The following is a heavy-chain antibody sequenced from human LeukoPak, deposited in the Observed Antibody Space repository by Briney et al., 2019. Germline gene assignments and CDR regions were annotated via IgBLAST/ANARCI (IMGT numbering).Heavy chain of an antibody. V-gene: IGHV3-11*01. CDR1: GFTLRDYY. CDR2: ISRSGSTI. J-gene: IGHJ4*02. Sequence: GGALRLSCAASGFTLRDYYMSWIPQAPGKALEWVSYISRSGSTIYEADSVKGRFTISRDNAKNSLYLRMNSVRAADTAVYYCASKLRFGDQSDYWGQGTLVTVSS. D-gene: IGHD3-10*01. CDR3: ASKLRFGDQSDY.